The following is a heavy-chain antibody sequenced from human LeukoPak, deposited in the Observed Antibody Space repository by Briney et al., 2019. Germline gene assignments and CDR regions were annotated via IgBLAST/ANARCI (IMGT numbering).Heavy chain of an antibody. Sequence: GSLRLSCAASGFTFTSYAMSWVRQAPGKGLEWVSSISGNGGSRYYADSVKGRFTISRDNSKNTLYLQMSSLRAEDTAVYYCAKDLYSYGYDWGQGTLVTVSS. V-gene: IGHV3-23*01. D-gene: IGHD5-18*01. CDR1: GFTFTSYA. CDR2: ISGNGGSR. CDR3: AKDLYSYGYD. J-gene: IGHJ4*02.